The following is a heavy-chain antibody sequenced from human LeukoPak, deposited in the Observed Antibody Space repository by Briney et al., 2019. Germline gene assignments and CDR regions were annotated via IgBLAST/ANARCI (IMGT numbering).Heavy chain of an antibody. CDR1: GGSISSSNW. J-gene: IGHJ6*02. CDR2: IYHSGST. CDR3: ARHKHPVLRYFDWSMGPSDYYYGMDV. Sequence: SETLSLTCAVSGGSISSSNWWSWVRQPPGKGLEWIGEIYHSGSTNYNPSLKSRVTISVDKSKNQFSLKLSSVTAADTAVYYCARHKHPVLRYFDWSMGPSDYYYGMDVWGQGTTVTVSS. V-gene: IGHV4-4*02. D-gene: IGHD3-9*01.